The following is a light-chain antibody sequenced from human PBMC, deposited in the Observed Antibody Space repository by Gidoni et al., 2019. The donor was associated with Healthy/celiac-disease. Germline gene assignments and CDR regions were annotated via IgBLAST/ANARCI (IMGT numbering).Light chain of an antibody. V-gene: IGLV1-47*01. CDR1: SSNIGSNY. CDR3: AAWDDSLSARV. J-gene: IGLJ3*02. CDR2: RNN. Sequence: QSVLTQPPSASGTPGQRVTISCSGSSSNIGSNYVYWYQQLPGTAPKLRIYRNNQRPSGVPDRFSGSKSGTSASLAISGLRSEDEADYYCAAWDDSLSARVFGGGTKLTVL.